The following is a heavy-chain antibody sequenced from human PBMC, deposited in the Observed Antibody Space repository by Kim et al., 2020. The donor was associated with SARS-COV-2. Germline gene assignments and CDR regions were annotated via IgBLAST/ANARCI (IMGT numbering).Heavy chain of an antibody. J-gene: IGHJ4*02. V-gene: IGHV4-31*02. CDR2: GST. Sequence: GSTYYNPSHKSRVTISVDTSKNQFSLKLNSVTAADTAGYYCATEGYDSSHWGQGTLVTVSS. CDR3: ATEGYDSSH. D-gene: IGHD3-22*01.